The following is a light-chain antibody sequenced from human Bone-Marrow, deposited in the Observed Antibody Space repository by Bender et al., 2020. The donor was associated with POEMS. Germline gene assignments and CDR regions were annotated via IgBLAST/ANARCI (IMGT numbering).Light chain of an antibody. CDR2: EGN. Sequence: QSALTQPASVSGSPGQSITISCTGTSSDFGGYYLVSWFQQHPGKVPKLMIYEGNKRPSGVSDRFSGSKSGDTASLTISGLQNEDEGHYYCCAYAGSYPHWVFGGGTKLTVL. CDR1: SSDFGGYYL. V-gene: IGLV2-23*01. J-gene: IGLJ3*02. CDR3: CAYAGSYPHWV.